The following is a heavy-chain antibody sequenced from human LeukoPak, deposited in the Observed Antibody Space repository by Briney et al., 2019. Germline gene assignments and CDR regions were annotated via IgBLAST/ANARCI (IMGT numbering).Heavy chain of an antibody. V-gene: IGHV3-23*01. CDR2: ISGSGGST. CDR1: GFTFSSYA. D-gene: IGHD3-22*01. Sequence: GGSLILSCAASGFTFSSYAMSWVRQAPGKGLEWVSAISGSGGSTYYADSVKGRFTISRDNSKNTLYLQMNSLRAEDTAVYYCAKDASYYDSSGSYYLDYWGQGTLVTVSS. J-gene: IGHJ4*02. CDR3: AKDASYYDSSGSYYLDY.